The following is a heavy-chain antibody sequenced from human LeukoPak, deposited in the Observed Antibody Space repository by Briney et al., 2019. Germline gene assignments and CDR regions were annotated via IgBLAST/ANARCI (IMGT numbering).Heavy chain of an antibody. Sequence: GGSLRLSCAASGFTFSTYAMSWVRQAPGKGPEWVSGISGSGDSTYYADSVKGRFTISRDNSKNTLYLQMNSLRAEDTAVYYCANAPKYRGLDYWGQGTLVTVSS. J-gene: IGHJ4*02. D-gene: IGHD5-18*01. CDR3: ANAPKYRGLDY. CDR2: ISGSGDST. CDR1: GFTFSTYA. V-gene: IGHV3-23*01.